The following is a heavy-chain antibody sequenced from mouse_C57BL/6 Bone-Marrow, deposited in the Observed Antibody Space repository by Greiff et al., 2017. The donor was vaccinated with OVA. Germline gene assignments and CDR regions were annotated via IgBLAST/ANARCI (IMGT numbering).Heavy chain of an antibody. V-gene: IGHV1-69*01. D-gene: IGHD1-1*01. CDR1: GYTFTSYW. J-gene: IGHJ1*03. Sequence: QVQLQQPGAELVMPGASVKLSCKASGYTFTSYWMHWVKQRPGQGLEWIGEIDPSDSYTNYNQKFKGKSTLTVDKSSSTAYMQLSSLTSEDSAVYYCARKNYGSLWYVDVWGTGTTVTVSS. CDR2: IDPSDSYT. CDR3: ARKNYGSLWYVDV.